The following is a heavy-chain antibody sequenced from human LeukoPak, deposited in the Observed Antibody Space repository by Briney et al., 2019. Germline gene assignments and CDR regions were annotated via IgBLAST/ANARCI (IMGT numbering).Heavy chain of an antibody. Sequence: PGGSLRLSCAASGFTFSSYGMHWVRQAPGEGLEWVAFIRYDGSNKYYADSVKGRFTISRDNSKNTLYLQMNSLRAEDTAVYYCAKDRNPMIVVVIMQIRTGAFDIWGQGTMVTVSS. CDR1: GFTFSSYG. CDR2: IRYDGSNK. V-gene: IGHV3-30*02. D-gene: IGHD3-22*01. J-gene: IGHJ3*02. CDR3: AKDRNPMIVVVIMQIRTGAFDI.